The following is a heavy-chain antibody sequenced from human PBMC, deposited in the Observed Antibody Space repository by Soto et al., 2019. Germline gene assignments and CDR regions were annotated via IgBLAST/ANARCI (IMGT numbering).Heavy chain of an antibody. D-gene: IGHD2-8*01. J-gene: IGHJ6*02. Sequence: QVQLVESGGGVVQPGRSLRLSCAASGFTFSSYAMHWVRQAPGKGLEWVAVISYDGSNKYYADSVKGRFTISRDNSKNTLYVQMNRLRPEDTAVYYCARAPDIVLIRAYYYYGMDVWGQGTTVTVSS. V-gene: IGHV3-30-3*01. CDR2: ISYDGSNK. CDR3: ARAPDIVLIRAYYYYGMDV. CDR1: GFTFSSYA.